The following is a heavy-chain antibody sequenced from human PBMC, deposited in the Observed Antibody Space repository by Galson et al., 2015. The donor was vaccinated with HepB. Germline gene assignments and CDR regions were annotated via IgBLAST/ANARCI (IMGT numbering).Heavy chain of an antibody. CDR1: GFSLSTSGVG. CDR3: AHSHSPAIVGATAFDY. Sequence: PALVKPTQTLTLTCTFSGFSLSTSGVGVGWIRQPPGKALEWLALIYWDDDKRYSPSLKSRLTITKDTSKNQVILTMTNMDPVDTATYYCAHSHSPAIVGATAFDYWGQGTLVTVSS. D-gene: IGHD1-26*01. CDR2: IYWDDDK. J-gene: IGHJ4*02. V-gene: IGHV2-5*02.